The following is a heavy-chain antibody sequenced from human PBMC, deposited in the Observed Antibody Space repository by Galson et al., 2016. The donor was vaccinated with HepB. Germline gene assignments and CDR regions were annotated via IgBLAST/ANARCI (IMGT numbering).Heavy chain of an antibody. CDR3: TTGPSIALWFAEKEDL. V-gene: IGHV3-15*01. CDR2: IKKNSDAVTT. Sequence: SLRLSCAASGFTFSAASMSWVRQAPGKGLEWVGRIKKNSDAVTTAYSIPVNDRFTISRDDSKNMLYLHMNSLKTEDTAVYYCTTGPSIALWFAEKEDLWGQGTLVTVSS. CDR1: GFTFSAAS. J-gene: IGHJ5*02. D-gene: IGHD3-10*01.